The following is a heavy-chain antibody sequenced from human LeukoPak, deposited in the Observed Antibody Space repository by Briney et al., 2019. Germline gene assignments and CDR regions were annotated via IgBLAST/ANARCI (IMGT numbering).Heavy chain of an antibody. D-gene: IGHD6-6*01. J-gene: IGHJ4*02. CDR3: VRRQTSTSGFDH. CDR1: GFTFSSYW. V-gene: IGHV3-74*03. CDR2: INSDGSST. Sequence: GGSLRLSCAASGFTFSSYWMHWVRQAPGKGLVWVSRINSDGSSTKYADSVKGRFTISRDNAKNTLYLQMNSLRAEDTALYYCVRRQTSTSGFDHLGQGTLVTVSS.